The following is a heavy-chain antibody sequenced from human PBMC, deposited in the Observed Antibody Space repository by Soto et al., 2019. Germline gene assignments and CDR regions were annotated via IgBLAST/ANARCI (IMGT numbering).Heavy chain of an antibody. CDR2: IWYDGSKK. CDR3: ARDASYYSLWSGYYPSRNGMDV. J-gene: IGHJ6*02. D-gene: IGHD3-3*01. V-gene: IGHV3-33*01. Sequence: GGSLRLSCAASGFTFSSFGMHWVRQAPGKGLEWVSLIWYDGSKKSYGDSVKGRFTISRDNSRNKVYLQMHSLRADDTAVYYCARDASYYSLWSGYYPSRNGMDVWGQGTTVTVSS. CDR1: GFTFSSFG.